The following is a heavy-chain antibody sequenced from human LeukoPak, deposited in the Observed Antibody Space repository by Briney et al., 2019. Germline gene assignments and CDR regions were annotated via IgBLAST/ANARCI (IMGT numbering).Heavy chain of an antibody. D-gene: IGHD3-10*01. CDR3: ARDRAETSFPGYYFDY. J-gene: IGHJ4*02. Sequence: GASVKVSCKASGYTFTSYYMHWVRQAPGQGLEWMGIINPSGGSTSYAQKFQGRVTMTRDTSTSTVYMELSSLGSEDTAVYYCARDRAETSFPGYYFDYWGQGTLVTVSS. V-gene: IGHV1-46*01. CDR2: INPSGGST. CDR1: GYTFTSYY.